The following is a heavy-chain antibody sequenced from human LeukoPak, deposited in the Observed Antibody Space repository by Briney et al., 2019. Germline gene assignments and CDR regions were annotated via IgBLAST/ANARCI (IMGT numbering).Heavy chain of an antibody. CDR3: AKDLVYGWDHIQEYSSGWADY. Sequence: PGGSLRLSCAASGFTFSDYYMSWIRQAPGKGLEWVSYISSSGSTIYYADSVKGRFTISRDNAKNSLYLQMNSLRAEDTAVYYCAKDLVYGWDHIQEYSSGWADYWGQGTLVTVSS. CDR2: ISSSGSTI. CDR1: GFTFSDYY. V-gene: IGHV3-11*01. D-gene: IGHD6-19*01. J-gene: IGHJ4*02.